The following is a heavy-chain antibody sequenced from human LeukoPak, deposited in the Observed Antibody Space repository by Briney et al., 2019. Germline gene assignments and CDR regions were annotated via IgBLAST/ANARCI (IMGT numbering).Heavy chain of an antibody. CDR3: ARDLDGGYFDY. J-gene: IGHJ4*02. CDR2: INHSGST. V-gene: IGHV4-34*01. Sequence: SETLSLTCAVYGGSFSGYYWSWIRQPAGKGLEWIGEINHSGSTNYNPSLKSRVTISVDTSKNQFSLKLSSVTAADTAVYYCARDLDGGYFDYWGQGTLVTVSS. CDR1: GGSFSGYY.